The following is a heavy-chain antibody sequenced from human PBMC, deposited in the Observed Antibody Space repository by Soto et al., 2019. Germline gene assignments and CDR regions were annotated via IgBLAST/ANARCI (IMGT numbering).Heavy chain of an antibody. V-gene: IGHV3-30*18. J-gene: IGHJ6*02. CDR1: GFTFSSYG. CDR2: ISYDGSNK. CDR3: AKDPYCSSTSCPSGV. Sequence: GGSLRLSCAASGFTFSSYGMHWVRQAPGKGLEWVAVISYDGSNKYYADSVKGRFTISRDNSKNTLYLQMNSLRAEDTAVYYCAKDPYCSSTSCPSGVWGQGTTVTVSS. D-gene: IGHD2-2*01.